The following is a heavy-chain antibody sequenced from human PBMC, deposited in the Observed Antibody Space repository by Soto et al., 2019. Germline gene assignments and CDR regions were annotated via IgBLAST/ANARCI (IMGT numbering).Heavy chain of an antibody. CDR2: IIPIFGTA. Sequence: SVKVSCKASGGTLSIYAISWVRKAPGQGLEWMGGIIPIFGTANYAQKFQGRVTITPDESTSTAYMEMSSLKSEDTAVYYCARGRRGYSYDYDAFDIWGQGTMVTVSS. CDR3: ARGRRGYSYDYDAFDI. CDR1: GGTLSIYA. V-gene: IGHV1-69*13. D-gene: IGHD5-18*01. J-gene: IGHJ3*02.